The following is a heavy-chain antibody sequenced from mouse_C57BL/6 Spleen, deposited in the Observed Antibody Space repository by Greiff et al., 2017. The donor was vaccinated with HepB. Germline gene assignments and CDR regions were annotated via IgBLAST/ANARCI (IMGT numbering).Heavy chain of an antibody. D-gene: IGHD2-4*01. CDR3: ARGGDYDDYYAMDY. J-gene: IGHJ4*01. CDR2: INPNNGGT. V-gene: IGHV1-22*01. Sequence: EVQLQQSGPELVKPGASVKMSCKASGYTFTDYNMHWVKQSHGKSLEWIGYINPNNGGTSYNQKFKGKATLTVNKSYSTAYMELRSLTSEDSAVYYCARGGDYDDYYAMDYWGQGTSVTVSS. CDR1: GYTFTDYN.